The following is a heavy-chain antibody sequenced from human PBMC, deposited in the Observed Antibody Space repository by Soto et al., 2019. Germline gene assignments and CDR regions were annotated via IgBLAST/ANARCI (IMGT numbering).Heavy chain of an antibody. V-gene: IGHV3-23*01. J-gene: IGHJ3*02. D-gene: IGHD6-19*01. Sequence: GGSLRLSCAASGFTFSSYAMSWVRQAPGKGLEWVSAISGSGGSTYYADPVRGWFIISRDNSKKTLYPRMNSLRAEYTGVYYCATDPVMAVAGSGAFDIWGQGTMVTVSS. CDR1: GFTFSSYA. CDR2: ISGSGGST. CDR3: ATDPVMAVAGSGAFDI.